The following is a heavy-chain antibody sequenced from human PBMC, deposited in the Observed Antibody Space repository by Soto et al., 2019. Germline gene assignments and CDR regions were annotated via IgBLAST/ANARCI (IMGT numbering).Heavy chain of an antibody. D-gene: IGHD6-6*01. CDR3: AREYSNSPEAFDS. CDR2: IYYTGST. Sequence: SATLSLTCTVSGGSVNSDYYYWSWIRQPPGKGLEWIGYIYYTGSTNYNPSLESRVTISLDTSRNQFSLKLSSVTAADTAMFYCAREYSNSPEAFDSWGQGALVTAPQ. V-gene: IGHV4-61*01. CDR1: GGSVNSDYYY. J-gene: IGHJ4*02.